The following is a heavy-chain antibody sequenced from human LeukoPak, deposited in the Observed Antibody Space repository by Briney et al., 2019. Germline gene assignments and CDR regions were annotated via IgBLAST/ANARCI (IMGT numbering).Heavy chain of an antibody. CDR3: ARDQRGPVYYDFWSGYYTYVEEGAFDI. CDR2: INPNSGGS. J-gene: IGHJ3*02. CDR1: GYTFTDYY. D-gene: IGHD3-3*01. V-gene: IGHV1-2*06. Sequence: ASVKVSCKASGYTFTDYYMHWVRQAPGQGLEWMGRINPNSGGSNYAQEFQGRVTMTRDTSISTAYMELNRLRSDDTAVYYCARDQRGPVYYDFWSGYYTYVEEGAFDIWGQGTMVTVSS.